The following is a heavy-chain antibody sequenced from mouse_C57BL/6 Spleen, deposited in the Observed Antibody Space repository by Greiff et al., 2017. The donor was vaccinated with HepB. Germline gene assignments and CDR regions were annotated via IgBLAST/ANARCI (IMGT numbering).Heavy chain of an antibody. CDR1: GYTFTSYW. CDR3: ASRGGDSSALYYFDY. D-gene: IGHD3-2*02. V-gene: IGHV1-53*01. Sequence: QQPGTELVKPGASVKLSCKASGYTFTSYWMHWVKQRPGQGLEWIGNINPSNGGTNYNEKFKSKATLTVDKSSSTAYMQLSSLTSEDSAVYYCASRGGDSSALYYFDYWGQGTTLTVSS. J-gene: IGHJ2*01. CDR2: INPSNGGT.